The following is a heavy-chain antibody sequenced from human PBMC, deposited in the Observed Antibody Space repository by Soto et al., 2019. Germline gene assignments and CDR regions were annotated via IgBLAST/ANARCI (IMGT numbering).Heavy chain of an antibody. Sequence: ASVKVSCKASGCTFSSYSISWVRQAPGQGLEWMGGIIPIFGTANYAQKFQGRVTITADESTSTAYMELSSLRSEDTAVYYCARNMAGSSFFYYSYGMDVWGKGPTVTVSS. J-gene: IGHJ6*04. D-gene: IGHD6-6*01. V-gene: IGHV1-69*13. CDR2: IIPIFGTA. CDR3: ARNMAGSSFFYYSYGMDV. CDR1: GCTFSSYS.